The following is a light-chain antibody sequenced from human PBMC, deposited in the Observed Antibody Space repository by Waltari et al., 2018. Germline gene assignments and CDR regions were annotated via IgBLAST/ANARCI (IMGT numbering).Light chain of an antibody. CDR3: QQYGSSPPGT. J-gene: IGKJ2*01. CDR1: QSVSSSY. Sequence: EIVLTQSPGTLSLSPGERATFSCRASQSVSSSYLAWYQQKPGQAPRLLIYGASSRATGIPDRFSGSGSGTDFTLTISRLEPEDFAVYYCQQYGSSPPGTFGQGTKLEIK. CDR2: GAS. V-gene: IGKV3-20*01.